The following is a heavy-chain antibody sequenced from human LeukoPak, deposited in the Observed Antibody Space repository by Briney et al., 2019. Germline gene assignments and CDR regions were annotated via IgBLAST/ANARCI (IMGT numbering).Heavy chain of an antibody. CDR2: ISGSGGST. CDR3: AKGYYDFWSGFFDY. V-gene: IGHV3-23*01. CDR1: GFTFSGAA. D-gene: IGHD3-3*01. Sequence: GGSLRLSCAASGFTFSGAAMHWVRQAPGKGLEWVSAISGSGGSTYYADSVKGRFTISRDNSKNTLYLQMNSLRAEDTAVYYCAKGYYDFWSGFFDYWGQGTLVTVSS. J-gene: IGHJ4*02.